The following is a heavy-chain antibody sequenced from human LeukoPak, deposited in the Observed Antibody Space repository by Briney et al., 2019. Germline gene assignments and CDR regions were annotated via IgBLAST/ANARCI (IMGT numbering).Heavy chain of an antibody. CDR1: GYTFTTYG. D-gene: IGHD3-10*01. CDR3: ARHPVLLWFGESREINWFDP. CDR2: ISAYNGNT. J-gene: IGHJ5*02. V-gene: IGHV1-18*01. Sequence: GGAVTVSCKASGYTFTTYGINWVRQAPGQGLEGMGWISAYNGNTNYAQKLQGRGTMTTATSTSTACMELRSLRSDVTAVYCCARHPVLLWFGESREINWFDPWGRRPLVTVSS.